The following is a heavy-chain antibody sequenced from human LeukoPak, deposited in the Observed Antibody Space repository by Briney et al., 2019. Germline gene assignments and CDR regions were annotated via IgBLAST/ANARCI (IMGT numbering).Heavy chain of an antibody. J-gene: IGHJ4*02. CDR2: IIPIFGTA. Sequence: SVKVSCRASGGTFSSYAISWVRQAPGQGLEWMGGIIPIFGTANYAQKFQGRVTITTDESTSTAYMELSSLRSEDTAVYYCASDSSGYSLRFDYWGQGTLVTVSS. D-gene: IGHD3-22*01. CDR1: GGTFSSYA. V-gene: IGHV1-69*05. CDR3: ASDSSGYSLRFDY.